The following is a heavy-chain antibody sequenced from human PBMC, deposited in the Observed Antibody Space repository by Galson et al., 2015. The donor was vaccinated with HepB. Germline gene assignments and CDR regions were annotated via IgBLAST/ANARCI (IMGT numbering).Heavy chain of an antibody. J-gene: IGHJ4*02. V-gene: IGHV1-8*01. CDR2: MNPNSGIT. CDR3: ARGGDYSNYVSDC. D-gene: IGHD4-11*01. Sequence: SVKVSCKASGNTFTTYDINWVRQATGQGLEWMGWMNPNSGITGYAQKFQGRVTMTRNTSISTAYMELSSLRSEDTAVYYCARGGDYSNYVSDCWGQGTLVTVPS. CDR1: GNTFTTYD.